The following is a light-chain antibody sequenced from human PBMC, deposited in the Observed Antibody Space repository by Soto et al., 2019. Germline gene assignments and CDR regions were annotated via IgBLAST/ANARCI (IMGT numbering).Light chain of an antibody. CDR3: QHRSNWLGT. CDR1: QSVGSF. CDR2: DAS. Sequence: EIVLTQSPATLSLSPGERATLSCRASQSVGSFLAWYRQKSGQTPRLLIYDASKRAPGIPARFSGSRSGTAFPLTIRSLEPEDFAVYYCQHRSNWLGTFGPGTKIDIK. J-gene: IGKJ3*01. V-gene: IGKV3-11*01.